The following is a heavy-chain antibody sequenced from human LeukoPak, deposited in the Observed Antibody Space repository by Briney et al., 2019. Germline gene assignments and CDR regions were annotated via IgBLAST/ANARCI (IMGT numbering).Heavy chain of an antibody. CDR1: GYTFTGYY. D-gene: IGHD6-13*01. CDR2: INPNSGDT. Sequence: ASVKVSCKASGYTFTGYYIHWVRQAPGQRLEWMGWINPNSGDTDYAQRFRGRVTMTRDTSISTAFMELRRLMSDDTAIYYRARGSPLAATGSGLTSWGQGTLVTVSS. CDR3: ARGSPLAATGSGLTS. J-gene: IGHJ5*02. V-gene: IGHV1-2*02.